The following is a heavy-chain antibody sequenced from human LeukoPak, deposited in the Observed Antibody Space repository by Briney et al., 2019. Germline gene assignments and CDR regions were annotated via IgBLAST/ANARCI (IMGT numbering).Heavy chain of an antibody. CDR2: ISAYNGNT. CDR1: GYTFTSYG. J-gene: IGHJ4*02. CDR3: ARDFDQYSGRFGGFGHDF. D-gene: IGHD1-26*01. Sequence: GASVKVSCKASGYTFTSYGISWVRQAPGQGLEWMGWISAYNGNTNYAQRLQGRVTTTTDTSTSTAYMELRSLRSDDTAVYYCARDFDQYSGRFGGFGHDFWGQGTLVTVSS. V-gene: IGHV1-18*01.